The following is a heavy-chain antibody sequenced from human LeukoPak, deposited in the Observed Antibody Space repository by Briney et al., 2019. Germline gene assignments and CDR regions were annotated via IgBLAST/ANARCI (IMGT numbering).Heavy chain of an antibody. D-gene: IGHD4-17*01. J-gene: IGHJ5*01. CDR2: ISHSGST. V-gene: IGHV4-34*01. Sequence: TSETLSLTCAVYGGSFSTYYWSWLRRPPGKGLEWIGEISHSGSTNYNPSLKSRVTISVDTSKNQFSLKLSSVTAADTAVYYCATPAVTTWGRGLDFWGHGTRVTVSS. CDR1: GGSFSTYY. CDR3: ATPAVTTWGRGLDF.